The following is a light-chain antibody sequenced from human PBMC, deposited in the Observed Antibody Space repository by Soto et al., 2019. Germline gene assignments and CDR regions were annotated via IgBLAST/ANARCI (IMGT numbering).Light chain of an antibody. CDR2: EGS. J-gene: IGLJ2*01. V-gene: IGLV2-23*01. CDR3: CSYAGSSTGHVV. Sequence: QSALTQPASVSGSPGQSITISCTGTSSDVGSYNLVSWYQQHPGKAPKLMIYEGSKRPSGVSNRFSGSKSGNTASLTISGLQAEDEADYYYCSYAGSSTGHVVFGGGTKLTVL. CDR1: SSDVGSYNL.